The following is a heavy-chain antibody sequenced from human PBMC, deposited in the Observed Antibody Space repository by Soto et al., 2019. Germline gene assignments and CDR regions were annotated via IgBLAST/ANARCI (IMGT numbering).Heavy chain of an antibody. CDR2: ISGDGSST. V-gene: IGHV3-74*01. J-gene: IGHJ5*02. CDR3: AGTEGRGVVTS. D-gene: IGHD2-15*01. CDR1: GFTFSSYW. Sequence: PGGSLRLSCAASGFTFSSYWMHWVRQAPGKGLVWVSRISGDGSSTIYADSVKGRFTISRDNAKNTLYLQMNSLRVEDTAVYYCAGTEGRGVVTSWGQGTLVTVSS.